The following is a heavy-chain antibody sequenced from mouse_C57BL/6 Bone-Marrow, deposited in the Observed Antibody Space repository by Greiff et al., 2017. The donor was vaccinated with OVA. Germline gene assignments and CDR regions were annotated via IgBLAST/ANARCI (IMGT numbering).Heavy chain of an antibody. CDR3: ARRGYDGYFDY. CDR2: IYPGSGNT. CDR1: GYTFTDYY. Sequence: QVQLQQSGAELVRPGASVKLSCKASGYTFTDYYINWVKQRPGQGLEWIARIYPGSGNTYYNEKFKGKATLIAEKSSSTAYMQLSSLTSEDSAVYFCARRGYDGYFDYWGQGTTLTVSS. D-gene: IGHD2-3*01. J-gene: IGHJ2*01. V-gene: IGHV1-76*01.